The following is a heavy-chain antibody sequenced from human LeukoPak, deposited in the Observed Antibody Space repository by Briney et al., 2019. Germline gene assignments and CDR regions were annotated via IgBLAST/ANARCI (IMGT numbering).Heavy chain of an antibody. CDR3: AKDYYDSSLYFFDY. CDR2: IYHSGST. CDR1: GYSISSGYY. Sequence: SETLSLTCTVSGYSISSGYYWGWIRQPPGKGLEWIRSIYHSGSTYYNPSLKSRVTISVDTSKNQFSLKLSSVTAADTAVYYCAKDYYDSSLYFFDYWGQGTLVTVSS. J-gene: IGHJ4*02. V-gene: IGHV4-38-2*02. D-gene: IGHD3-22*01.